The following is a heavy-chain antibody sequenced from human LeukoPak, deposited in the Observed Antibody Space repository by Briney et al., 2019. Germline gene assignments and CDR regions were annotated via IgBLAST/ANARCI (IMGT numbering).Heavy chain of an antibody. CDR3: ARYSGTYYPGFDI. CDR2: INSDGSST. V-gene: IGHV3-74*01. J-gene: IGHJ3*02. CDR1: GFTFSSYW. Sequence: GGSLRLSCAASGFTFSSYWMHWVRQAPGEGLVWVSHINSDGSSTSHADSVKGRFSISRDNAKNTLYLQMNGLRAEDTAVYYCARYSGTYYPGFDIWGQGTMVTVSS. D-gene: IGHD1-26*01.